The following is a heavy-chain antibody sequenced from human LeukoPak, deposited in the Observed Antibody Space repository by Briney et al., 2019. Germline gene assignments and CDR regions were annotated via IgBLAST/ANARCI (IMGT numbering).Heavy chain of an antibody. Sequence: SQTLSLTCAISGDSVSSNSAAWNWIRQSPSRGLEWLGRTYYRSKWYNDYAVSAKSRITINPDTSKNQFSLQLNSVTPEDTAVYYCARDFNLYSSSSNWFDPWGQGTLVTVSS. CDR2: TYYRSKWYN. J-gene: IGHJ5*02. CDR1: GDSVSSNSAA. V-gene: IGHV6-1*01. D-gene: IGHD6-6*01. CDR3: ARDFNLYSSSSNWFDP.